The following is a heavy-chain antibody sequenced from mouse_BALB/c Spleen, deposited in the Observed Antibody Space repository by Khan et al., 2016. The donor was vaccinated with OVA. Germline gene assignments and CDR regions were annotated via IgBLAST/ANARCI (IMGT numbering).Heavy chain of an antibody. J-gene: IGHJ3*01. CDR1: GYTFTTYW. Sequence: QMQLEESGAELVKPGASVKMSCKASGYTFTTYWMHWVKQRPGQGLDWIGYINPSTGYTEYNQKFKDKATLTADKSSSTTYMQLNSLTSEDSAVYYCARRGVYGIFAYWGQGTLVTVSA. D-gene: IGHD2-1*01. V-gene: IGHV1-7*01. CDR2: INPSTGYT. CDR3: ARRGVYGIFAY.